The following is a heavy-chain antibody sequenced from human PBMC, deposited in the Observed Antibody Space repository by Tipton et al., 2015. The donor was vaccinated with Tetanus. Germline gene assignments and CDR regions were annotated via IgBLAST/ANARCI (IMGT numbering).Heavy chain of an antibody. D-gene: IGHD3-16*01. CDR1: GEALGNGDYY. CDR2: IYYSGST. CDR3: ARDHGITWGGMGYYYGMDV. V-gene: IGHV4-30-4*01. Sequence: GEALGNGDYYWSWIRQPPGKGLESIGYIYYSGSTYYNPSLKGLVTISVDTSKNQFSLRLSSVTAADTAVYYCARDHGITWGGMGYYYGMDVWGQGTTVTVSS. J-gene: IGHJ6*02.